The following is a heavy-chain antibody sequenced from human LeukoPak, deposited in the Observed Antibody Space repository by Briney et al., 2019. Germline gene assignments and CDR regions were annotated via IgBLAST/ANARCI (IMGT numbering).Heavy chain of an antibody. J-gene: IGHJ4*02. CDR3: ARGRTYCSSTSYYTGYFDY. CDR1: GGTFSSYA. D-gene: IGHD2-2*02. Sequence: VASVKVSCKASGGTFSSYAISWVRQAPGQGLEWMGGIIPIFGTANYAQKFQGRVTITTDESTSTAYMELSSLRSEDTAVYYCARGRTYCSSTSYYTGYFDYWGPGTLVTVSS. CDR2: IIPIFGTA. V-gene: IGHV1-69*05.